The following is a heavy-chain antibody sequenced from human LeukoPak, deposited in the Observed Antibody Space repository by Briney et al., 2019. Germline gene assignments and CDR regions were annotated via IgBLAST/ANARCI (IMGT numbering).Heavy chain of an antibody. CDR1: GFTFSDYY. CDR3: ARDRVGYCSSTSCYNYYYGMDV. D-gene: IGHD2-2*01. Sequence: GGSLRLSCAASGFTFSDYYMSWIRQAPGKGLEWVSYISSSGSTIYYADSVKGRFTISRDNAKNSLYLQMNSLRAEDTAVYYCARDRVGYCSSTSCYNYYYGMDVRGQGTTVTVSS. V-gene: IGHV3-11*01. J-gene: IGHJ6*02. CDR2: ISSSGSTI.